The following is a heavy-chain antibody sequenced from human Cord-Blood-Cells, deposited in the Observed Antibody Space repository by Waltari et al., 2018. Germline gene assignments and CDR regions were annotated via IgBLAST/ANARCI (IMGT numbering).Heavy chain of an antibody. Sequence: EVQLVESGGGLVQPGGSLRLSCAASGFTFSSYAMSWVRQAPGKGLEWVSAISGSGGSTYDADSVKGRFTISRDNAKNTLYLQMNSLRAEDTAVYYCAKLRRAAMDAFDIWGQGTMVTVSS. J-gene: IGHJ3*02. CDR1: GFTFSSYA. V-gene: IGHV3-23*04. CDR2: ISGSGGST. CDR3: AKLRRAAMDAFDI.